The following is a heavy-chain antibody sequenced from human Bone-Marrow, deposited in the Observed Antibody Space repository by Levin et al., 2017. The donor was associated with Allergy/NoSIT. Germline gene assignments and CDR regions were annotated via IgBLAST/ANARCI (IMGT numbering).Heavy chain of an antibody. CDR2: ITWNSAKI. V-gene: IGHV3-9*01. Sequence: GGSLRLSCAASGFTFDDYAMHWVRQIPGKGLEWVSGITWNSAKIAYGDSFKGRFTISSDNAQNSLDLQMNSLRPEDTALYYCAKDIASGYFLAFDYWGQGALVTVSS. J-gene: IGHJ4*02. CDR1: GFTFDDYA. CDR3: AKDIASGYFLAFDY. D-gene: IGHD5-12*01.